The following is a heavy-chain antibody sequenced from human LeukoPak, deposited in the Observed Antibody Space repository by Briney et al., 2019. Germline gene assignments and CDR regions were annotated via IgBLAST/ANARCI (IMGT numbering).Heavy chain of an antibody. V-gene: IGHV5-51*01. CDR1: GYSFTNYW. CDR3: AKFSSGFDY. J-gene: IGHJ4*02. CDR2: TFPGDSQS. D-gene: IGHD6-19*01. Sequence: GESLKISCKGSGYSFTNYWIGWVRQMPGKGLEWMGITFPGDSQSRYSPSFQGQVTISVDKSISTAYLQWSSLKASDTAMYYCAKFSSGFDYWGQGTLVTVSS.